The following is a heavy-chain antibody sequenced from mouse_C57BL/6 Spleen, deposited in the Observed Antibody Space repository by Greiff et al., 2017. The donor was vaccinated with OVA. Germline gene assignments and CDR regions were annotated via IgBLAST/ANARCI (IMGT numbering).Heavy chain of an antibody. CDR2: INYDGSST. J-gene: IGHJ4*01. CDR1: GFTFSDYY. V-gene: IGHV5-16*01. Sequence: EVQLQESEGGLVQPGSSMKLSCTASGFTFSDYYMAWVRQVPEKGLEWVANINYDGSSTYYLDSLKSRFIISRDNAKNILYLQMSSLKSEDTATYYCAREEGYAMDYWGQGTSVTVSS. CDR3: AREEGYAMDY.